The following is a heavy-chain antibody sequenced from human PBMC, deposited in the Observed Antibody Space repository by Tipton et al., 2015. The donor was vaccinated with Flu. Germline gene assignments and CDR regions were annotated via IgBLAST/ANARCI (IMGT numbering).Heavy chain of an antibody. CDR1: GFTFDDYA. V-gene: IGHV3-9*01. J-gene: IGHJ4*02. CDR3: AAGGTFDY. CDR2: ISWNSGSI. Sequence: SLRLSCAASGFTFDDYAMHWVRQAPGKGLEWVSGISWNSGSIYYADSVKGRFTISRDNAKNSLYLQMNSLRAEDTAVYYCAAGGTFDYWGQGTLVTVSS. D-gene: IGHD3-16*01.